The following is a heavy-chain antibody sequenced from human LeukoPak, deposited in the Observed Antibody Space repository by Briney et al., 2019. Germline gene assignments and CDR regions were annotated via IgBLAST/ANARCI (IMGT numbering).Heavy chain of an antibody. Sequence: QPLSLTCTVSGGSISSGNYYWGWIRQPAGKGLEWIGRIYASGSTDYNPSLKSRVIISIDTSKNQFSLKLSSVIAADTAVYYCARKGDVWRKGTAVTVSS. CDR1: GGSISSGNYY. CDR2: IYASGST. J-gene: IGHJ6*04. V-gene: IGHV4-61*02. CDR3: ARKGDV.